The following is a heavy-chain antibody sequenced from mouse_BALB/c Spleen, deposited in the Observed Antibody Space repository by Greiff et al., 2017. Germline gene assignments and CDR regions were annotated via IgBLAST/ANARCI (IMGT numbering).Heavy chain of an antibody. CDR1: GFSLISYG. J-gene: IGHJ3*01. CDR2: IWAGGST. V-gene: IGHV2-9*02. Sequence: QVQLQQLGPGLVAPSQSLSITCNVPGFSLISYGLHWVRQLPGKGLEWLVVIWAGGSTNYNSAFMSRLSISKDNSKSQVFLKMNSLQTDDTAMYYCARDGNYGWFAYWGQGTLVTVSA. CDR3: ARDGNYGWFAY. D-gene: IGHD2-1*01.